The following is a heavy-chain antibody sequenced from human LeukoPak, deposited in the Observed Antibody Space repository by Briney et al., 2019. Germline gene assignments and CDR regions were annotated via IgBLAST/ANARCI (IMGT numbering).Heavy chain of an antibody. CDR1: GYSINSGYY. D-gene: IGHD2-15*01. CDR2: IYLDGGT. Sequence: SETLSLTCTVSGYSINSGYYWAWIRQPPGKGLEWIGSIYLDGGTYYNPSLRSRVTISVDTSKDQFSLKLSSVSAADTAVYYCARDVGYCSGDNCSFYLDYWGQGTLVTVSS. V-gene: IGHV4-38-2*02. J-gene: IGHJ4*02. CDR3: ARDVGYCSGDNCSFYLDY.